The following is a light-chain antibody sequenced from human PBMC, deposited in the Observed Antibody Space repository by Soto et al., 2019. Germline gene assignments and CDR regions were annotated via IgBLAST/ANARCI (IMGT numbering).Light chain of an antibody. V-gene: IGKV3-20*01. CDR3: QQDSSWPPIT. CDR2: GAS. Sequence: EIVLTQSPGTLSLSPGERATLSCRASQSVSSSYLAWYQQKPGQAPRLLIYGASIRATGVPATFSGSGSGTEFTLSISSLQSEHLGVYYCQQDSSWPPITFGQGTRLEIK. J-gene: IGKJ5*01. CDR1: QSVSSSY.